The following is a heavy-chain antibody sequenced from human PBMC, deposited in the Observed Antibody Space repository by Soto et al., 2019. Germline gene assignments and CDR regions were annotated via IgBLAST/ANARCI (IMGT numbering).Heavy chain of an antibody. CDR1: GFSLSTSGVG. CDR3: AHTQVGYGPELVAFDI. V-gene: IGHV2-5*02. D-gene: IGHD6-6*01. Sequence: SGPTLVNPTQTLTLTCTFSGFSLSTSGVGVGWIRQPPGKALEWLALIYWDDDKRYSPSLKSRLTITKDTSKNQVVLTMTNMDPVDTATYYCAHTQVGYGPELVAFDIWGQGTMVTVSS. CDR2: IYWDDDK. J-gene: IGHJ3*02.